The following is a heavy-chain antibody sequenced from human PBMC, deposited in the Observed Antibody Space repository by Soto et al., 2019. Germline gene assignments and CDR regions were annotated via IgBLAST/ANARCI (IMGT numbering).Heavy chain of an antibody. Sequence: PGGSLRLSCAASGFTFSSYAMHWVRQAPGKGLEWVAVISYDGSNKYYADSVKGRFTISRDNSKNTLYLQMNSLRAEDTAVYYCARTSTVVPPRDYYYGMDVWGQGTTVTVSS. J-gene: IGHJ6*02. CDR3: ARTSTVVPPRDYYYGMDV. V-gene: IGHV3-30-3*01. CDR1: GFTFSSYA. D-gene: IGHD4-17*01. CDR2: ISYDGSNK.